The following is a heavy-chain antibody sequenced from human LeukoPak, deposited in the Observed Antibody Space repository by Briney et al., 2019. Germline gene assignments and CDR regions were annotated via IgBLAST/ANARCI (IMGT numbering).Heavy chain of an antibody. Sequence: ASVKVSCKASGYTFTSCDINWVRQATGQGLGWMGWMNPNSGNTGYGQSFQGRITMTRDISIGTAYMELSNLTSEDTPIYYCTRGSSGRRDNWGQGTLVTVSA. CDR1: GYTFTSCD. CDR3: TRGSSGRRDN. CDR2: MNPNSGNT. J-gene: IGHJ4*02. D-gene: IGHD6-19*01. V-gene: IGHV1-8*01.